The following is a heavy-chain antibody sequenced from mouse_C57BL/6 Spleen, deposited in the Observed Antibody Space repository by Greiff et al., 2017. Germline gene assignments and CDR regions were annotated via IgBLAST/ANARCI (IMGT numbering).Heavy chain of an antibody. Sequence: QVQLQQPGAELVMPGASVKLSCKASGYTFTSYWMHWVKQRPGQGLEWIGEIDPSDSYTNYNQKLKGKATLTVDTSSSHAYMQLSSLTAEDTAVYYCARPAGDWYFDVWGKGTTVTVSS. CDR2: IDPSDSYT. V-gene: IGHV1-69*01. J-gene: IGHJ1*03. CDR3: ARPAGDWYFDV. CDR1: GYTFTSYW.